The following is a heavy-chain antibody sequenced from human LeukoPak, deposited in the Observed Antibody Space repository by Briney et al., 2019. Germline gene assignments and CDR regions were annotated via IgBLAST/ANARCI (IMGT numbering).Heavy chain of an antibody. CDR1: GFNFRDHW. CDR3: AKNDGWFHLAQ. CDR2: IKNDGSET. J-gene: IGHJ4*02. Sequence: GGSLRLSCAVSGFNFRDHWMDWVRQAPGKGLEWVGHIKNDGSETYYLDSLKGRFSISRDNTNNALYLQMNSLRVEDTAVYYCAKNDGWFHLAQWGQGALVTVSS. D-gene: IGHD6-19*01. V-gene: IGHV3-7*03.